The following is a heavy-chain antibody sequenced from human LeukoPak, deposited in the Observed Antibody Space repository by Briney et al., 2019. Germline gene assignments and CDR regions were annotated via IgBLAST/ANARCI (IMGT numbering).Heavy chain of an antibody. Sequence: GGSLRLSCAASGFTFSSYGMHWVRQAPGKGLEWVAFIRYDGSNKYYADSVKGRFTISRDNPKNTLYLQMNSLRAEDTAVYYCAKSVRRFGELKDNWFDPWGQGTLVTVSS. CDR3: AKSVRRFGELKDNWFDP. CDR1: GFTFSSYG. J-gene: IGHJ5*02. D-gene: IGHD3-10*01. CDR2: IRYDGSNK. V-gene: IGHV3-30*02.